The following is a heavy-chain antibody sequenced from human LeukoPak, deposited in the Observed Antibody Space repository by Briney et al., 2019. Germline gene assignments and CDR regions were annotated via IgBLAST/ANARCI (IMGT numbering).Heavy chain of an antibody. D-gene: IGHD4-11*01. J-gene: IGHJ4*02. CDR1: GRSISSSSYY. V-gene: IGHV4-39*07. CDR3: ARDRHDYSNYGIDY. Sequence: PSETLSLTCTVSGRSISSSSYYWGWIRQPPGKGLEWIGSIYYSGSTYYNPSLKSRVTISVDTSKNQFSLKLSSVTAADTAVYYCARDRHDYSNYGIDYWGQGTLVTVSS. CDR2: IYYSGST.